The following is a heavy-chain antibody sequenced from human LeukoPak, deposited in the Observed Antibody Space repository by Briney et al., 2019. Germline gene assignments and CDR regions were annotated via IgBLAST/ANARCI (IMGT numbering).Heavy chain of an antibody. J-gene: IGHJ4*02. Sequence: GSLRLSCAASRFTVSSNYMSWVRQAPGKGLEWVSVIYSGGSTYYADSVKGRFTISRDNSKNTLYLQMNSLRAEDTAVYYCAKEPHVYIAAAEYWGQGTLVTVSS. CDR3: AKEPHVYIAAAEY. CDR1: RFTVSSNY. V-gene: IGHV3-66*01. D-gene: IGHD6-13*01. CDR2: IYSGGST.